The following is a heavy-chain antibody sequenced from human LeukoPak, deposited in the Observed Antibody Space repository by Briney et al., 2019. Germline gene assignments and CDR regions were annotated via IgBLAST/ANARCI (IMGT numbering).Heavy chain of an antibody. CDR2: IRYDGSNK. J-gene: IGHJ4*02. Sequence: GGSLRLSCAASGFTFSSYGMHWVRQAPGKGLEWVAFIRYDGSNKYYADSVKGRFTISRDNSKNTLYLQMNSLRAEDTAVYYCAKDGYYYDSSGWVYWGQGTLVTVSS. CDR3: AKDGYYYDSSGWVY. CDR1: GFTFSSYG. D-gene: IGHD3-22*01. V-gene: IGHV3-30*02.